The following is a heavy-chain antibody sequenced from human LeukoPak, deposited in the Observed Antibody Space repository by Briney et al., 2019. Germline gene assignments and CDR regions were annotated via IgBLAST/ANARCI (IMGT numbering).Heavy chain of an antibody. CDR2: IYHSGST. D-gene: IGHD1-26*01. CDR1: GGSISSGGYS. Sequence: SQTLSLTCAVSGGSISSGGYSWSWIRQPPGKGLEWIGYIYHSGSTYYNPSLKSRVTISVDRSKNQFSLKLSSVTAADTALYYCARHVGKWGFDYWGQGTLVTVSS. V-gene: IGHV4-30-2*01. CDR3: ARHVGKWGFDY. J-gene: IGHJ4*02.